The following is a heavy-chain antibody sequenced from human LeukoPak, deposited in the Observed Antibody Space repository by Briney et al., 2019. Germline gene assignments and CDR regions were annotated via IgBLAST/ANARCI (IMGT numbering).Heavy chain of an antibody. Sequence: GGSLRLSCAASGFTFSSHAMSWVRQAPGKGLEWVSAISGSGGSTYYADSVKGRFTISRDNYKNTLYLQMNSLRAEDTAVYYCTKQLGSGSYYSPFDYWGQGTLVTVSS. V-gene: IGHV3-23*01. CDR2: ISGSGGST. D-gene: IGHD3-10*01. J-gene: IGHJ4*02. CDR1: GFTFSSHA. CDR3: TKQLGSGSYYSPFDY.